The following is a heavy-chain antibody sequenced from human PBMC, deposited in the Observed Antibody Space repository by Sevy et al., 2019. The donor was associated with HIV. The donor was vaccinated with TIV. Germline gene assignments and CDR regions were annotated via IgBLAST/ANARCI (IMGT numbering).Heavy chain of an antibody. Sequence: GGSLRLSCAASGFTFSSYAMSWVRQAPGKGLEWVSAISGSGGSTYYADSVKGRFTISRDNSKNTLYLQMNSLRAEDTAVYYCAKDSSSWYGYFDYWGQRTLVTVSS. J-gene: IGHJ4*02. V-gene: IGHV3-23*01. CDR3: AKDSSSWYGYFDY. CDR1: GFTFSSYA. D-gene: IGHD6-13*01. CDR2: ISGSGGST.